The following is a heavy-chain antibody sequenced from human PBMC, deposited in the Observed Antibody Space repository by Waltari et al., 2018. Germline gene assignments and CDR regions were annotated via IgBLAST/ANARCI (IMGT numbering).Heavy chain of an antibody. V-gene: IGHV4-31*03. J-gene: IGHJ4*02. D-gene: IGHD5-12*01. CDR1: GGPISSGGYY. CDR2: IYYSGST. CDR3: ARAVATIWGFDY. Sequence: QVQLQESGPGLVKPSQTLSLTCTVSGGPISSGGYYCSWIRQHPGKGLEWIGYIYYSGSTYYNPSLKSRVTISVDTSKNQFSLKLSSVTAADTAVYYCARAVATIWGFDYWGQGTLVTVSS.